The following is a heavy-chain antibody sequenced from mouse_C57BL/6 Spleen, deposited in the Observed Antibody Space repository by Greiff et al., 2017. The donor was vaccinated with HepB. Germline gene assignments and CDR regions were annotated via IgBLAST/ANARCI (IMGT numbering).Heavy chain of an antibody. CDR1: GYAFSSSW. Sequence: VQLQQSGPELVKPGASVKISCKASGYAFSSSWMNWVKQRPGKGLEWIGRIYPGDGDTNYNGKFKGKATLTADKSSSTAYMQLSSLTSEDSAVYFCARGRDGYYGYAMDYWGQGTSVTVSS. V-gene: IGHV1-82*01. CDR3: ARGRDGYYGYAMDY. CDR2: IYPGDGDT. J-gene: IGHJ4*01. D-gene: IGHD2-3*01.